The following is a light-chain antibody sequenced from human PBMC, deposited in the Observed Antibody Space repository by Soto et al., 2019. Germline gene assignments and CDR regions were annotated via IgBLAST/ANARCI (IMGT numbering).Light chain of an antibody. V-gene: IGKV3-20*01. CDR1: QSVSSSY. CDR2: GAS. J-gene: IGKJ2*01. CDR3: QQYGSSPGYT. Sequence: EIVLTQSPGTLSLSPGERATLSCRASQSVSSSYLDWYQQKPGQAPRLLIYGASSRATGIPDRFSGSGSGTDFTLTIGRLEPEDFAVYYCQQYGSSPGYTFGQGTKLEIK.